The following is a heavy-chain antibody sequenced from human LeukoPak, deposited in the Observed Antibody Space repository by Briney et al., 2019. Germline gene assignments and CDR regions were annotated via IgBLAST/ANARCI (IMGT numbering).Heavy chain of an antibody. CDR1: GGSISSYY. J-gene: IGHJ4*02. Sequence: PSETLSLTCTVSGGSISSYYWSWIRQPPGKGLEWIGYIYYSGSTNYNPSLKSRVTISVDTSKNQFSLKLSSATAADTAVYYCARRYCSGGSCYSSPDYWGQGSLVTVSS. CDR2: IYYSGST. V-gene: IGHV4-59*08. D-gene: IGHD2-15*01. CDR3: ARRYCSGGSCYSSPDY.